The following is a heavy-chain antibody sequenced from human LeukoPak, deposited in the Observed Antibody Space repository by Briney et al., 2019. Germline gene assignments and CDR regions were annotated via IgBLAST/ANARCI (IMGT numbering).Heavy chain of an antibody. D-gene: IGHD1-26*01. CDR1: GFTLSSYW. CDR2: IKQDGSET. Sequence: GGSLRLSCAASGFTLSSYWMSWVRQAPGKGLEWVANIKQDGSETRYLDSVKGRFTISRDNAKNSLYLQMNSLRAEDTAVYYCARDGRGSYGEHYFDYWGQGTLVTVSS. J-gene: IGHJ4*02. CDR3: ARDGRGSYGEHYFDY. V-gene: IGHV3-7*01.